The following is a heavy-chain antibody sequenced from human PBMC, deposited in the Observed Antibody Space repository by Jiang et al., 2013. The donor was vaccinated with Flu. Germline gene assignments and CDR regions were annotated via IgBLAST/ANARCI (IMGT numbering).Heavy chain of an antibody. CDR3: ASPRDYYDSSGYYLGWFDP. CDR1: GYTLTELS. J-gene: IGHJ5*02. Sequence: VSGYTLTELSMHWVRQAPGKGLEWMGGFDPEDGETIYAQKFQGRVTMTEDTSTDTAYMELSSLRSEDTAVYYCASPRDYYDSSGYYLGWFDPWGQGTLVTVSS. CDR2: FDPEDGET. D-gene: IGHD3-22*01. V-gene: IGHV1-24*01.